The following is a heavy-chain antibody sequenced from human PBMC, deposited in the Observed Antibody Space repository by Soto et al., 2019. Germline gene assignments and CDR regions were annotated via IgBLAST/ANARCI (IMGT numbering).Heavy chain of an antibody. CDR2: INPSGGST. CDR1: GYTFTSYY. CDR3: ARELDGDYEAY. D-gene: IGHD4-17*01. J-gene: IGHJ4*02. Sequence: QVQLVQSGAEVKKPGASVKVSCKASGYTFTSYYMNWVRQAPGQGLEWMGIINPSGGSTSYAQKFQGRVTMTRDTPTSTVDMELSSLRSEDTAVYYCARELDGDYEAYWGQVTLVTVSS. V-gene: IGHV1-46*01.